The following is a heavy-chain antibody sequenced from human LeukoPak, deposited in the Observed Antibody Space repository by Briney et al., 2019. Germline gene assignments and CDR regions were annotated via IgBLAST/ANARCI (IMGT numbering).Heavy chain of an antibody. Sequence: SQTLSLTCTVSGGPLSSGYYYWSWIRQPPGKGLEWIGYIYYSGSTYYNPSLKSRLTISVDTSKNQFSLKLSSVTAADTAIYYCARDRDGYNTIDYWGQGTLVTVSS. CDR1: GGPLSSGYYY. CDR3: ARDRDGYNTIDY. J-gene: IGHJ4*02. CDR2: IYYSGST. D-gene: IGHD5-24*01. V-gene: IGHV4-30-4*01.